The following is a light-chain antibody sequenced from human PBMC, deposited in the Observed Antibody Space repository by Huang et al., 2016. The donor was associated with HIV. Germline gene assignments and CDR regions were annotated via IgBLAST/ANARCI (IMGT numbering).Light chain of an antibody. J-gene: IGKJ1*01. Sequence: DIQMTQSPSSLSASVGDRVTITCRASQGIGTSLALYQQKPEKAPRLLLYATSTLESGVPSRFSGSGSGTHYTLTISTLQPEDIASYYCQQYHSLPWTFGQGTKVEIK. CDR1: QGIGTS. CDR2: ATS. CDR3: QQYHSLPWT. V-gene: IGKV1-NL1*01.